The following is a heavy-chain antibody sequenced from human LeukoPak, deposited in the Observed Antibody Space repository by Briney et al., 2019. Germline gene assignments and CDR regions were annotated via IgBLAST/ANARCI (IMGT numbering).Heavy chain of an antibody. CDR3: ARGKRRGYYDISGFDY. D-gene: IGHD3-22*01. CDR2: IYYSGST. CDR1: GGSISSSSYY. Sequence: SETLSLTCTVSGGSISSSSYYWGWIRQPPGKGLEWIGYIYYSGSTNYNPSLKSRVTISVDTSKNQFSLKLSSVTAADTAVYYCARGKRRGYYDISGFDYWGQGTLVTVSS. J-gene: IGHJ4*02. V-gene: IGHV4-61*05.